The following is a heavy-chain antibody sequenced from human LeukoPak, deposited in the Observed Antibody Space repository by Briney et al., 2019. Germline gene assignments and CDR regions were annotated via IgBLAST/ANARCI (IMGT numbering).Heavy chain of an antibody. Sequence: QPGRSLRLSCAASGFTFNDYAMYWVRQAPGKGLEWVTLISYDGYDKSYADSVRGRFTISRDNSRNTLYLQMDSLRSEDTAVYYCARDSSMVRGVPNYFDYWGQGTLVTVSS. J-gene: IGHJ4*02. CDR1: GFTFNDYA. CDR3: ARDSSMVRGVPNYFDY. D-gene: IGHD3-10*01. V-gene: IGHV3-30-3*01. CDR2: ISYDGYDK.